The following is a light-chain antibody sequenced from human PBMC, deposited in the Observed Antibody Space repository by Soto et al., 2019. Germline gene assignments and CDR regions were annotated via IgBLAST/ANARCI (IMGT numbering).Light chain of an antibody. J-gene: IGLJ2*01. V-gene: IGLV1-44*01. CDR3: AAWDDTLNGPV. CDR2: TTN. Sequence: QPVLTQPPSASGSPGQRVSISCSGSNSNIGNNTVSWYRHLPGSAPRLLIYTTNQRASGVTDRFSGSRSATSASLAISGLQSEDEADYYCAAWDDTLNGPVFGGGTQLTVL. CDR1: NSNIGNNT.